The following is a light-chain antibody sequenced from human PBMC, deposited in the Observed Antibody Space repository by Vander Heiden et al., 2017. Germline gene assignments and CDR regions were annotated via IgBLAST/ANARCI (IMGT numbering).Light chain of an antibody. CDR2: GVS. CDR3: QQYNNWPRT. Sequence: EIVMTQSPATLSVSAGERATLSCRASQSVGSNLAWYQQRPGQAPRLLIYGVSTRATGIPARFSGSGSGTEFTLTINSLQSEDFAVYYCQQYNNWPRTFGQGTKVEIK. V-gene: IGKV3-15*01. J-gene: IGKJ1*01. CDR1: QSVGSN.